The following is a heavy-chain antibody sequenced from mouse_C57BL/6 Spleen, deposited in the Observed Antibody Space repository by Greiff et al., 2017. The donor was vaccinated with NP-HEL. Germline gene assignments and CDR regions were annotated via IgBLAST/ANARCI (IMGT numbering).Heavy chain of an antibody. V-gene: IGHV5-6*01. J-gene: IGHJ3*01. CDR3: ATHYGNYSWFAY. CDR1: GFTFSSYG. D-gene: IGHD2-1*01. Sequence: EVQLVESGGDLVKPGGSLKLSCAASGFTFSSYGMSWVRQTPDKRLEWVATISSGGSYTYYPDSVKGRFTISRDNAKNTLYLQMSSLKSEDTAMYYCATHYGNYSWFAYWGQGTLVTVSA. CDR2: ISSGGSYT.